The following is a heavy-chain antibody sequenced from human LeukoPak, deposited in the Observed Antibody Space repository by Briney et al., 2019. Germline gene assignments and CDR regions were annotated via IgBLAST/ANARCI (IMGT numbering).Heavy chain of an antibody. CDR1: GGSFSGYY. D-gene: IGHD1-26*01. J-gene: IGHJ4*02. Sequence: SETLSLTCAVYGGSFSGYYWSWIRQPPGKGLEWIGEINHSGSTNYNPSLKSRVTISVDTSKNQFSLKLSSVTAADTAVYYCARGPGGAETNEGLWNWGQGTLVTVSS. V-gene: IGHV4-34*01. CDR3: ARGPGGAETNEGLWN. CDR2: INHSGST.